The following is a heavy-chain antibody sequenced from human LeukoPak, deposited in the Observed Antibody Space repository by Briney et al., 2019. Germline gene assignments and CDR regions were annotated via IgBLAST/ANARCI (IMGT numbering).Heavy chain of an antibody. CDR1: GYTFTDYF. V-gene: IGHV1-2*02. Sequence: ASVKVSCKASGYTFTDYFLHWVRQAPGQGLEWMGWINPNSGGTNYAQKFQGRVTMTRDTSISTAYMDLSRLRSDDTAVYFCARFTPQGYGWGGYNRFDPWGQGTLVTVSS. J-gene: IGHJ5*02. D-gene: IGHD3-16*01. CDR3: ARFTPQGYGWGGYNRFDP. CDR2: INPNSGGT.